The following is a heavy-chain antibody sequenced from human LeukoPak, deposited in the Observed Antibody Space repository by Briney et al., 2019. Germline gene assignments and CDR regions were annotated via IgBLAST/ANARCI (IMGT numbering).Heavy chain of an antibody. J-gene: IGHJ4*02. CDR2: ISSSSSTI. D-gene: IGHD1-1*01. CDR1: GFTFSSYS. Sequence: GGSLRLSCAASGFTFSSYSMNWVRQAPGKGLEWVSYISSSSSTIYYADSVKGRFTISRDNAKNSLYLQMNSLRAEDTAVYYCARTGTSFNDYWGLGTLVTVSS. V-gene: IGHV3-48*01. CDR3: ARTGTSFNDY.